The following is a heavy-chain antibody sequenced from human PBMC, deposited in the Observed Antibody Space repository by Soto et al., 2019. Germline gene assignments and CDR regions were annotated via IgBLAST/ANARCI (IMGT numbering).Heavy chain of an antibody. J-gene: IGHJ6*02. V-gene: IGHV1-3*01. CDR3: ARTRSTVTRSSPSYYYGMDV. CDR1: GYTFTSYA. Sequence: GASVKVSCKASGYTFTSYAMHWVRQAPGQRLEWMGWINAGNGNTKYSQKFQGRVTITRDTSASTAYMELSSLRSEDTAVYYCARTRSTVTRSSPSYYYGMDVWGQGTTVTVS. D-gene: IGHD4-17*01. CDR2: INAGNGNT.